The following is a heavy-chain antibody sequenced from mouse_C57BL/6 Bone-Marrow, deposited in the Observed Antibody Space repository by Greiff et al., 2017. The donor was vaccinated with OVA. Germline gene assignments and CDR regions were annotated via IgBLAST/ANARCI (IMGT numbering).Heavy chain of an antibody. CDR1: GYTFTNYW. CDR2: IYPGGGYT. V-gene: IGHV1-63*01. CDR3: ARSSGNYSFAY. D-gene: IGHD2-1*01. Sequence: VKLVESGAELVRPGTSVKMSCKASGYTFTNYWIGWAKQRPGHGLEWIGDIYPGGGYTNYNEKFKGKATLTADKSSSTAYMQFSSLTSEDSAIYYCARSSGNYSFAYWGQGTLVTVSA. J-gene: IGHJ3*01.